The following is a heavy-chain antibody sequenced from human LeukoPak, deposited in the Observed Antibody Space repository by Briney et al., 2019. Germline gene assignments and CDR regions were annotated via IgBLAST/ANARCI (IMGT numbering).Heavy chain of an antibody. Sequence: GGSLRLSCAASGFTFSTYAMRWVRQATGKGLEWVSTIGGSSDSTYYADSVKGRFTISRDNSKNMLYLQMNSLRAEDTAVYYCARRSSSNSGYFDYWGQGTLVTVSS. J-gene: IGHJ4*02. CDR1: GFTFSTYA. D-gene: IGHD2-2*01. CDR2: IGGSSDST. V-gene: IGHV3-23*01. CDR3: ARRSSSNSGYFDY.